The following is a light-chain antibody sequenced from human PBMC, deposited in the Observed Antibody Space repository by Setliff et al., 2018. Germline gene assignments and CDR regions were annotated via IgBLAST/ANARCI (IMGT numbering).Light chain of an antibody. J-gene: IGLJ1*01. Sequence: QSVLTQPASVSVSPGQSIIISCTGTSSDVGAYNFVSWYQQHPGKAPKLIIYDVSKRPSGLSNRFSGSKSDNTASLTISGLQADDEADYYCCSYAGISTFGVFGTGTKGTVL. V-gene: IGLV2-23*02. CDR1: SSDVGAYNF. CDR3: CSYAGISTFGV. CDR2: DVS.